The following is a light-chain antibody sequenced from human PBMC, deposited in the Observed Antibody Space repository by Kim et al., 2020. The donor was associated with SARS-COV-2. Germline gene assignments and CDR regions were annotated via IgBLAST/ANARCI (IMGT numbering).Light chain of an antibody. J-gene: IGKJ2*01. Sequence: SPGESVTLSCRAGESIRANYLAWYEKKSGQAPRLLIYVTSTRVTGIPDRFSGRVSGTDFTLTISRLEPEDLAVYYCQQYFSSPYTFGQGTNLEI. CDR3: QQYFSSPYT. CDR2: VTS. V-gene: IGKV3-20*01. CDR1: ESIRANY.